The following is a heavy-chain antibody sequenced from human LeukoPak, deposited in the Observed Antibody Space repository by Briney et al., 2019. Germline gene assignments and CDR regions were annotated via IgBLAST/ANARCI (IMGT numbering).Heavy chain of an antibody. Sequence: SETLSLTCIVSRDSIRSYYWSWIRQPPGKGLEWIGEINHSGSTNYNPSLKSRVTISVDTSKNQFSLKLSSVSAADTAVYYCARGLYSSGRALGYWGQGTLVTVSS. D-gene: IGHD6-19*01. CDR2: INHSGST. CDR1: RDSIRSYY. V-gene: IGHV4-34*01. CDR3: ARGLYSSGRALGY. J-gene: IGHJ4*02.